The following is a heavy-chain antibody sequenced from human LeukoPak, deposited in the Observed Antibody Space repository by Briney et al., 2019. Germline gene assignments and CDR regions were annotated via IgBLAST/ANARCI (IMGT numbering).Heavy chain of an antibody. D-gene: IGHD6-19*01. V-gene: IGHV3-23*01. CDR2: IYNSGAKI. CDR3: AKDVAPDSGWDLDY. CDR1: GVTFGTYS. J-gene: IGHJ4*02. Sequence: GGSLRLSCAVSGVTFGTYSMTWVRQGPGKGLEWVSSIYNSGAKIFYADSVKGRFTISRDNSKNMLYLQMNSLRVEDTAVYYCAKDVAPDSGWDLDYWGQGTLVTVSS.